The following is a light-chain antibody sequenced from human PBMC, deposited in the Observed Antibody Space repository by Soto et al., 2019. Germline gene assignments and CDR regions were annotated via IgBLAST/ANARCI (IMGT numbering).Light chain of an antibody. J-gene: IGKJ4*01. V-gene: IGKV1-5*03. CDR1: QNIGDW. CDR3: QQYNDLST. CDR2: KAS. Sequence: INITHSPSTLSASVGARVTIACRASQNIGDWLAWYQQKPGKAPNLLIYKASTLESGVPSRFSGSGSGTEFTLAISSLQPEDFATYYCQQYNDLSTFGGGTKVDI.